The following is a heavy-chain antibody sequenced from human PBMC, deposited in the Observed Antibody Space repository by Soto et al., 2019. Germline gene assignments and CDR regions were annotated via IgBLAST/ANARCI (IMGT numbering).Heavy chain of an antibody. CDR2: IYYSGST. V-gene: IGHV4-28*01. CDR3: ARKSSSGSYRVGAFDI. D-gene: IGHD1-26*01. Sequence: QVQLQETGPGLVKPSDTLSLTCAVSGYSISSSNWWGWIRQPPGKGLGGIGYIYYSGSTYYNPSLKGRVTMSVDTSKNQFSLKLSSVTAVDTAEYYCARKSSSGSYRVGAFDIWGQGTMVTVSS. CDR1: GYSISSSNW. J-gene: IGHJ3*02.